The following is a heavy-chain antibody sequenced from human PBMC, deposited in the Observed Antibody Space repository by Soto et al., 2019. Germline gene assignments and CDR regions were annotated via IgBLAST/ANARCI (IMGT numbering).Heavy chain of an antibody. Sequence: QVQLQESGPGLVKPSQTLSLTCTVSGGSISSGDYYWSWIRQPPGKGLEWIGYIYYSGSTYYNPSLKSRVTISVDTSKNQFSLNLSSVTAADTAVYYCARQGYYDSSGPRSCAFDIWGQGTMVTVSS. J-gene: IGHJ3*02. V-gene: IGHV4-30-4*01. CDR1: GGSISSGDYY. CDR3: ARQGYYDSSGPRSCAFDI. D-gene: IGHD3-22*01. CDR2: IYYSGST.